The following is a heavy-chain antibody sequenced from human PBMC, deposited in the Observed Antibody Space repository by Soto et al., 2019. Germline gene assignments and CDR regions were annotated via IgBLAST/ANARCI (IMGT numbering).Heavy chain of an antibody. CDR2: IIPILTTP. D-gene: IGHD3-9*01. V-gene: IGHV1-69*01. CDR1: GGTFSIYG. CDR3: ATSVGIAPTGQDGMDV. J-gene: IGHJ6*02. Sequence: QVQLVQSGAEVKKTGSSVKVSCKASGGTFSIYGFSWVRQAPGQGPEWIGGIIPILTTPNYPQKSQGRVTIGADESTTKVYMELSRLKFEDTAVYYCATSVGIAPTGQDGMDVWGQGTSVTVSS.